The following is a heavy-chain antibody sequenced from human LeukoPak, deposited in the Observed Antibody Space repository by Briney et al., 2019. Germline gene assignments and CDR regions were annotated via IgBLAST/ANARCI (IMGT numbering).Heavy chain of an antibody. CDR1: GFTFSSYA. D-gene: IGHD6-19*01. J-gene: IGHJ6*02. V-gene: IGHV3-23*01. CDR3: ARSIAVAGTEDYYCGMDV. CDR2: ISGSGGST. Sequence: GGSLRLSCAASGFTFSSYAMSWVRQAPGKGLEWVSAISGSGGSTYYADSVKGRFTISRDNAKNSLYLQMNSLRAEDTAVYYCARSIAVAGTEDYYCGMDVWGQGTTVTVSS.